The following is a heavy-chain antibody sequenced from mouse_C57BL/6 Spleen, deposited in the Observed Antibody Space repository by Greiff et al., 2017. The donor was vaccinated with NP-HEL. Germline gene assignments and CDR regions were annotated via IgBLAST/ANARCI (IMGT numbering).Heavy chain of an antibody. CDR3: ARYGYDGSFAY. J-gene: IGHJ3*01. CDR2: INPNNGGT. CDR1: GYTFTDYN. V-gene: IGHV1-18*01. D-gene: IGHD2-2*01. Sequence: VQLKQSGPELVKPGASVKIPCKASGYTFTDYNMDWVKQSHGKSLEWIGDINPNNGGTIYNQKFKGKATLTVDKSSSTAYMGLRSLTSEDTAVYYCARYGYDGSFAYWGQGTLVTVSA.